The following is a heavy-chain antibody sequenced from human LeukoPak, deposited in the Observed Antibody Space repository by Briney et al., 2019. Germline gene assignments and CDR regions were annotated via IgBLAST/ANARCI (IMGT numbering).Heavy chain of an antibody. CDR2: IYHSGST. Sequence: GSLRLSCAASGFTFSSSTMSWVRQPPGKGLEWIGEIYHSGSTNYNPSLKSRVTISVDKSKNQFSLKLSSVTAADTAVYYCASPRKNGDYAPNWFDPWGQGTLVTVSS. V-gene: IGHV4-4*02. CDR1: GFTFSSSTM. D-gene: IGHD4-17*01. J-gene: IGHJ5*02. CDR3: ASPRKNGDYAPNWFDP.